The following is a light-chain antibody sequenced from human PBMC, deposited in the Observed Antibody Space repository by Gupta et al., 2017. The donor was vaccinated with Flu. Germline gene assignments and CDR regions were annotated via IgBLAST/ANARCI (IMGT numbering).Light chain of an antibody. V-gene: IGKV3-20*01. Sequence: VLPQSPATLAWSPGASATLSCRATQSVGNTYLAWSQRKPGQAPRRLISASSTRATGIPDRFSGIGSRTDYRLTITRVETEAVAVYYCQQDGSSSWTFGQGTKVEIK. J-gene: IGKJ1*01. CDR2: ASS. CDR1: QSVGNTY. CDR3: QQDGSSSWT.